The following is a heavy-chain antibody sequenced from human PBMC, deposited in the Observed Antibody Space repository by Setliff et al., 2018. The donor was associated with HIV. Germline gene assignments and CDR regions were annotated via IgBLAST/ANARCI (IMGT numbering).Heavy chain of an antibody. CDR3: ANGGSGGQFDH. CDR2: INLVTGKT. CDR1: GYTFTQSHD. J-gene: IGHJ4*02. Sequence: ASVKVSCKTSGYTFTQSHDLHWVRQVPGQGPEWMGWINLVTGKTAYLQKFQGRVIITRDTSASTAFMEMSSLRSEDTALYFCANGGSGGQFDHWGQGTLVTVSS. D-gene: IGHD3-16*01. V-gene: IGHV1-3*01.